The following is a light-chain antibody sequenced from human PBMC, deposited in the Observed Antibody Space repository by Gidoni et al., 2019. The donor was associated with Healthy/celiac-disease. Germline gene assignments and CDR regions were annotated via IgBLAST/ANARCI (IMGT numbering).Light chain of an antibody. CDR3: QQYNSYSPLT. CDR1: QSISSW. V-gene: IGKV1-5*03. CDR2: KAS. Sequence: DIPMTQSPSTLSASVGDRVTITCRASQSISSWLAWYQQKPGKAPKLLIYKASSLESGVPSRCSGRGSGTEFTLTISSRQPDDFATYYCQQYNSYSPLTFGGGTKVEIK. J-gene: IGKJ4*01.